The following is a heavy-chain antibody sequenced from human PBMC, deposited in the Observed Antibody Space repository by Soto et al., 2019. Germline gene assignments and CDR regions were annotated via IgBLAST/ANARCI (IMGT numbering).Heavy chain of an antibody. D-gene: IGHD5-12*01. J-gene: IGHJ3*02. V-gene: IGHV1-18*01. CDR1: GYTFISYG. CDR2: ISPYNGNT. Sequence: HVQLVQSGAEVKKPGASLKVSCKASGYTFISYGVSWVRQAPGQDLEWLGWISPYNGNTNYAQKFQGRITMTTDTSTSTVYMDLRSLGTDDSAVYYCAGDQTKWLTDAFDIWGQGTMVVVSS. CDR3: AGDQTKWLTDAFDI.